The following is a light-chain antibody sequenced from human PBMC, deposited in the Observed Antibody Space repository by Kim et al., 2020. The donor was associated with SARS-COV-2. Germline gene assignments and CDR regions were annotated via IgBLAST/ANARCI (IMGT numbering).Light chain of an antibody. CDR2: GKN. V-gene: IGLV3-19*01. Sequence: ALGETVGITCQGDSRRSYYARWYQQKPGQAPVLVIYGKNNRPSGIPDRFSGSSSGNTASLTITGAQAEDEADYYCNSRDSSGNHWVFGGGTQLTVL. J-gene: IGLJ3*02. CDR1: SRRSYY. CDR3: NSRDSSGNHWV.